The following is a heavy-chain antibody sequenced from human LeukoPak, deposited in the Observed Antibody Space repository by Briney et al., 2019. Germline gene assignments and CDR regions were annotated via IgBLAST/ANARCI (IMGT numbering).Heavy chain of an antibody. J-gene: IGHJ6*03. Sequence: SETLPLTCAVYGGSFSGYYWSWIRQPPGKGLEWIGEINHSGSTNYNPSLKSRVTISVDTSKNQFSLKLSSVTAADTAVYYCARGLGGNCSSTSCRTYYMDVWGKGTTVTVSS. CDR3: ARGLGGNCSSTSCRTYYMDV. CDR1: GGSFSGYY. V-gene: IGHV4-34*01. CDR2: INHSGST. D-gene: IGHD2-2*01.